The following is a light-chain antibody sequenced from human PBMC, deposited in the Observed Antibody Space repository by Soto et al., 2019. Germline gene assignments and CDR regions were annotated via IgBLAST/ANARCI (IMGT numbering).Light chain of an antibody. V-gene: IGKV3-11*01. Sequence: EIVLTQSPATLSLSPGERATLSCRASQSVGSYLAWYRQKPGQAPRLLIYDASNRATGIPARFSGSGSETDFTLTISSLEPEDFAVYYCQQRSNWPRTFGRGTKGDIK. CDR2: DAS. CDR1: QSVGSY. J-gene: IGKJ4*01. CDR3: QQRSNWPRT.